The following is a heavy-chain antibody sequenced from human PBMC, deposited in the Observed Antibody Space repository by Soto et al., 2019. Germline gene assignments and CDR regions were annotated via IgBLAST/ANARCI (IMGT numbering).Heavy chain of an antibody. D-gene: IGHD3-10*01. J-gene: IGHJ4*02. CDR1: GGSFSGYY. CDR3: ARGHMVRGVESYYFDY. V-gene: IGHV4-34*01. Sequence: QVQLQQWGAGLLKPSETLSLTCAVYGGSFSGYYWSWIRQPPGKGLEWMGEINHSGSTNYNPSLKSRVTISVDTSKNQFSLKLSSVTAADTAVYYCARGHMVRGVESYYFDYWGQGTLVTVSS. CDR2: INHSGST.